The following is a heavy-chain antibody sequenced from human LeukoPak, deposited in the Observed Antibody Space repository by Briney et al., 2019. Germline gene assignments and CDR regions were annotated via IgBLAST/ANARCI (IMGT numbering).Heavy chain of an antibody. Sequence: GGSLRLSCAASGFTFGDYWMTWVRQAPGKGLEWVANIKRDGSEKYSVDSVKGRFTISRDNAKNSMYLQMNSLRAEDTAVHYCARDNWELRGFDYWGQGTLVTVSS. V-gene: IGHV3-7*01. CDR3: ARDNWELRGFDY. CDR1: GFTFGDYW. D-gene: IGHD3-10*01. CDR2: IKRDGSEK. J-gene: IGHJ4*02.